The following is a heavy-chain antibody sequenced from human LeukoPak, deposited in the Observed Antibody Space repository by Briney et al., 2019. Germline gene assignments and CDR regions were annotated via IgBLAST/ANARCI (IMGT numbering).Heavy chain of an antibody. CDR2: ISSSGSTI. CDR3: AKDYYDSSGKTPGGGAFDI. V-gene: IGHV3-48*03. D-gene: IGHD3-22*01. J-gene: IGHJ3*02. Sequence: GGSLRLSCAASGFTFSSYEMNWVRQAPGKGLEWVSYISSSGSTIYYADSVKGRFTISRDNAKNSLYLQMNSLRAEDTAVYYCAKDYYDSSGKTPGGGAFDIWGQGTMVTVSS. CDR1: GFTFSSYE.